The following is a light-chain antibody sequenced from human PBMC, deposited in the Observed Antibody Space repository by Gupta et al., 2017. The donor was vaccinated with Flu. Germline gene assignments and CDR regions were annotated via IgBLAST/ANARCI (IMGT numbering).Light chain of an antibody. CDR2: KAS. Sequence: PSTRSASLGDRGTIPCRASQSISSSLAWYQQKSGQAPKLLIYKASSLDSGVPARFSGSGSGTEFTLTISRVQADDVATYYCKQYKQDPCTFGRGTKVEIK. V-gene: IGKV1-5*03. CDR1: QSISSS. CDR3: KQYKQDPCT. J-gene: IGKJ1*01.